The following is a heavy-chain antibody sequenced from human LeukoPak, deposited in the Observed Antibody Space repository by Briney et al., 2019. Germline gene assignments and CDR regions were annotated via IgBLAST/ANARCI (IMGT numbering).Heavy chain of an antibody. CDR1: GYTFTSYG. D-gene: IGHD1-26*01. CDR2: ISAYNGNT. J-gene: IGHJ4*02. Sequence: ASVKVSCKASGYTFTSYGISWVRQAPGQGLEWVGWISAYNGNTNYAQKLQGRVTMTTDTSTSTAYMELRSLRSDDTAVYYCARVFFSGSYRGHFDYWGQGTLVTVSS. CDR3: ARVFFSGSYRGHFDY. V-gene: IGHV1-18*01.